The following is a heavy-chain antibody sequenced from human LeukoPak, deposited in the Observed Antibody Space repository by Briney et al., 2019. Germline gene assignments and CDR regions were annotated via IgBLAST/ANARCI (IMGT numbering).Heavy chain of an antibody. CDR2: INAGNGNT. J-gene: IGHJ6*02. CDR3: ARDGSCSSTSCYSYYYYGMDV. CDR1: GYTFTSYA. Sequence: ASVKVSCKASGYTFTSYAMHWVRQAPGQRLEWMGWINAGNGNTKYSQKFQGRVTIARDTSASTAYMELSSLRSEDTAVYYCARDGSCSSTSCYSYYYYGMDVWGQGTTVTVSS. V-gene: IGHV1-3*01. D-gene: IGHD2-2*01.